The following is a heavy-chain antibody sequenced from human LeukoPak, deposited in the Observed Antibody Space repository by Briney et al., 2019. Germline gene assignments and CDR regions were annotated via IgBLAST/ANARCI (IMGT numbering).Heavy chain of an antibody. V-gene: IGHV3-23*01. CDR1: GFTLSISA. CDR2: ISISGST. CDR3: AGRITVANTLEF. D-gene: IGHD6-19*01. J-gene: IGHJ4*02. Sequence: GGSLRLSCAASGFTLSISALSWVRQAPGKGLEWVSVISISGSTYYADSVKGRFTISRDNSKNTLYLQMNSLGVEDTAVYYCAGRITVANTLEFWGQGTLVTVSS.